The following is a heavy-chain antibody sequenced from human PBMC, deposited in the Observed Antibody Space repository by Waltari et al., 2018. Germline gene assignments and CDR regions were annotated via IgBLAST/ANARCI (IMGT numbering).Heavy chain of an antibody. CDR2: IIPIFGTA. D-gene: IGHD4-17*01. CDR1: GGTFSSYA. J-gene: IGHJ2*01. Sequence: QVQLVQSGAEVKKPGSSVKVSCKASGGTFSSYAISWGRQDPGQGLEWMGGIIPIFGTANYAQKFQGRVTITADESTSTAYMELSSLRSEDTAVYYCARSPLYGDIYWYFDLWGRGTLVTVSS. V-gene: IGHV1-69*13. CDR3: ARSPLYGDIYWYFDL.